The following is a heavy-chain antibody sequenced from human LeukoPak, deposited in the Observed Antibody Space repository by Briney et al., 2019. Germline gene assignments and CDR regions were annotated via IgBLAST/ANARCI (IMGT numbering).Heavy chain of an antibody. V-gene: IGHV4-30-4*08. CDR2: IYYSGST. CDR3: ARGPRVGGLLWFGEFPCYFDY. CDR1: GGSFSGYY. J-gene: IGHJ4*02. Sequence: SETLSLTCAVYGGSFSGYYWSWIRQPPGKGLEWIGYIYYSGSTYYNPSLKSRVTISVDTSKNQFSLKLSSVTAADTAVYYCARGPRVGGLLWFGEFPCYFDYWGQGTLVTVSS. D-gene: IGHD3-10*01.